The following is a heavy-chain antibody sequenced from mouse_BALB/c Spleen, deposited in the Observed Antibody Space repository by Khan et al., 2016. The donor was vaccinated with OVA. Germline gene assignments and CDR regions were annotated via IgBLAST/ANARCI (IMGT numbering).Heavy chain of an antibody. J-gene: IGHJ3*01. Sequence: QVQLQQSGAELVRPGVSVKISCKGSGYTFTDFTLHWVKQSHAMSLEWIGVISTYYGDATYNQRFKDKATMTVDKSSSTAYMELARLTSEDSAIXCATRGGGGNRFAYWGQGTLVTVSA. CDR2: ISTYYGDA. CDR3: TRGGGGNRFAY. V-gene: IGHV1S137*01. CDR1: GYTFTDFT.